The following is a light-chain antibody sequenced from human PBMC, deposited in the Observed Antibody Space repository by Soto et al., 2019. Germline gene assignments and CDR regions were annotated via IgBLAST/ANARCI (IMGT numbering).Light chain of an antibody. CDR2: DVS. J-gene: IGLJ1*01. CDR1: SSDVGGYNS. V-gene: IGLV2-14*01. Sequence: QSALTQPASVSGSPGQSITISGTGTSSDVGGYNSVSWYQQHPGKAPQLMIYDVSNLPSGVSNRFSGSKSGNTASLTISGIQAEDEADYYCSSYTSSRTYVFGTGTKITVL. CDR3: SSYTSSRTYV.